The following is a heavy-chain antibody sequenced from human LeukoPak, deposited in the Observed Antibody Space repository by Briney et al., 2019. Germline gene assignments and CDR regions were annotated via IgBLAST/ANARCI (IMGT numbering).Heavy chain of an antibody. D-gene: IGHD2-15*01. CDR3: GWSPNTFYLDY. CDR2: INPNSGGT. CDR1: GYTFTGYY. Sequence: ASVKVSCKASGYTFTGYYIHWVRQAPGQGLEGMGWINPNSGGTNSAQKFQGRVTMTRDTSISTAYMELSRLQSDDTAVYYCGWSPNTFYLDYWGQGTLVTVSS. V-gene: IGHV1-2*02. J-gene: IGHJ4*02.